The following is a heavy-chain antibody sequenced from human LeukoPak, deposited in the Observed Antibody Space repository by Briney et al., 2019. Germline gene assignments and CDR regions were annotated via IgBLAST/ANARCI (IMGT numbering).Heavy chain of an antibody. CDR2: IRYDGSNK. CDR1: GFTFSSYG. V-gene: IGHV3-30*02. J-gene: IGHJ4*02. CDR3: AKDTYDILTGVVNYFDY. Sequence: GGSLRLSCAASGFTFSSYGMHWVRQAPGKGLEWVAFIRYDGSNKYYADPVKGRFTISRDNSKNTLYLQMNSLRAEDTAVYYCAKDTYDILTGVVNYFDYWGQGTLVTVSS. D-gene: IGHD3-9*01.